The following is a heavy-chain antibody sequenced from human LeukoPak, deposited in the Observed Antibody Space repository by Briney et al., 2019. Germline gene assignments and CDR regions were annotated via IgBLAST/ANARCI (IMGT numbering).Heavy chain of an antibody. CDR2: IRGDNGNT. V-gene: IGHV1-18*01. J-gene: IGHJ4*02. Sequence: ASVKVSCKASGYTFSNYGISWVRQAPGQGLEWVGWIRGDNGNTNYAQKLQGRVTMTTDTSTSTAYMELRSLGSDETAVYYCARVDLLTGYYFFDYWGQGTLVTVSS. CDR3: ARVDLLTGYYFFDY. D-gene: IGHD3-9*01. CDR1: GYTFSNYG.